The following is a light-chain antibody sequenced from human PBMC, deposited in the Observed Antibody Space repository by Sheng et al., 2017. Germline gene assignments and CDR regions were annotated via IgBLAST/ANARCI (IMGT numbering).Light chain of an antibody. CDR3: AAWDDSLSGLWV. Sequence: QSVLSQPPSASETPGQRVTISCSGSSSNIGSNYVYWYQQLPGTAPKLLIHRNNQRPSGVPDRFSGSKSGTSASLAISGLRSEDEADYYCAAWDDSLSGLWVFGGGTKLTVL. CDR1: SSNIGSNY. J-gene: IGLJ3*02. CDR2: RNN. V-gene: IGLV1-47*01.